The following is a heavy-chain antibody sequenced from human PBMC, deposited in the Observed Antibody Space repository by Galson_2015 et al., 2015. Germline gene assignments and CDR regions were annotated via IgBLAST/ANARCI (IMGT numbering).Heavy chain of an antibody. Sequence: SLRLSCAASGFTFSSFRMNWVRQAPGKGLEWVSSISSSRSYIYYADSVKGRFTISRDNAKNSLYLQMNSLRAEDTAVYYCARWGRGYYDSSGYFGYSGQGTLVTVSS. CDR1: GFTFSSFR. J-gene: IGHJ4*02. V-gene: IGHV3-21*01. CDR3: ARWGRGYYDSSGYFGY. CDR2: ISSSRSYI. D-gene: IGHD3-22*01.